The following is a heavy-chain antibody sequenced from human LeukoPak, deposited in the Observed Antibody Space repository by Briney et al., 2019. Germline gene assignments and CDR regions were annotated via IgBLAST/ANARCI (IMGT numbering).Heavy chain of an antibody. J-gene: IGHJ6*03. Sequence: ASVKVSCKASGYTFTSYGISWVRQVTGQGLEWMGWMNPISGNTGHAQKFQGRVTMTRDTSISTAYMELSSLRSEDTAVYYCARGPPIRGYRYGYDTGYYYSYSMDVWGKGTTVTISS. V-gene: IGHV1-8*02. CDR1: GYTFTSYG. CDR2: MNPISGNT. D-gene: IGHD5-18*01. CDR3: ARGPPIRGYRYGYDTGYYYSYSMDV.